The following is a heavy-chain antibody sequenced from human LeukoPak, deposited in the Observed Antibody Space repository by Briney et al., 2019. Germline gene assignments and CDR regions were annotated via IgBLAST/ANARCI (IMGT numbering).Heavy chain of an antibody. CDR2: INWNGGST. CDR3: ARDRRYAYSSSWYIVY. D-gene: IGHD6-13*01. J-gene: IGHJ4*02. Sequence: GGSLRLSCAASGFTFDDYGMSWVRQAPGKGLEWVSGINWNGGSTGYADSVKGRFTISRDNAKNSLYLQMNSLRAEDTAVYYCARDRRYAYSSSWYIVYWGQGTLVTVSS. CDR1: GFTFDDYG. V-gene: IGHV3-20*04.